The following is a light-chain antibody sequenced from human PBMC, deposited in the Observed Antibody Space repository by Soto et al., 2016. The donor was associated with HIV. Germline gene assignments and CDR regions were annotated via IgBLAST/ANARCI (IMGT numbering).Light chain of an antibody. V-gene: IGLV3-1*01. CDR3: QVWDIKDYI. CDR2: ENN. J-gene: IGLJ1*01. Sequence: SYELTQPLSVSVYPGQTASITCSGANLWDKYVFWYQQKPGQSPFLVIQENNRRPSGVPERFSGSNSWGTATLTITGTQAMDEADYYCQVWDIKDYIFGPGTKVTVL. CDR1: NLWDKY.